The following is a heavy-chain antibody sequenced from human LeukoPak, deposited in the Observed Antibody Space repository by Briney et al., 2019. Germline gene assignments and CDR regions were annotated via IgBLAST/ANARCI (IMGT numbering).Heavy chain of an antibody. D-gene: IGHD3-10*01. J-gene: IGHJ1*01. V-gene: IGHV4-38-2*01. CDR2: VSPSGST. CDR3: ASYFGGRHFQH. CDR1: GYSITNGYY. Sequence: SETLSLTCAVSGYSITNGYYWGWIRQSPGKGLEWLGSVSPSGSTDSNPSLKSRLTISLDTSKNQISLMLSSVTAADTAVYYCASYFGGRHFQHWGQGTLVTVSS.